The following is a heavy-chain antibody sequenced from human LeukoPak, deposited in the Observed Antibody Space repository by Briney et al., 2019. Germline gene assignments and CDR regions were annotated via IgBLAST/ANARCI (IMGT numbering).Heavy chain of an antibody. CDR3: ANYGGDSGTTFAS. CDR2: ISSSGSTI. Sequence: GGSLRLSCAASGFTFSSYEMNWVRQAPGKGLEWVSYISSSGSTIYYADSVKGRFTISRDNAKNSLYLQMNSLRAEDTAVYYCANYGGDSGTTFASWGQGTLVTVSS. D-gene: IGHD4-23*01. V-gene: IGHV3-48*03. CDR1: GFTFSSYE. J-gene: IGHJ4*02.